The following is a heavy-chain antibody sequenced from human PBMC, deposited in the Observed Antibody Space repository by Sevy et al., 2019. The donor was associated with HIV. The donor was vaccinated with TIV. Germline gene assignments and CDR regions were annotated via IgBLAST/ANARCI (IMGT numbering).Heavy chain of an antibody. V-gene: IGHV3-21*01. J-gene: IGHJ6*02. CDR3: ARDRDGSGSSGGYGMDV. CDR2: ISSSSSYI. D-gene: IGHD3-10*01. Sequence: GGSLRLSCVGSELTFSSYSMNWVRQAPGKGLEWVSSISSSSSYIYYADSVKGRFTISRDNTKKSLSLQMNSLRAEDTAVYYCARDRDGSGSSGGYGMDVWGQGTTATVSS. CDR1: ELTFSSYS.